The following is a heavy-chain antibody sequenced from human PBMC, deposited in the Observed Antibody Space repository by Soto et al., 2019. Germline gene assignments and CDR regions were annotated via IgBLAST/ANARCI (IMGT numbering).Heavy chain of an antibody. V-gene: IGHV3-30*04. D-gene: IGHD1-26*01. CDR3: ARDRGAVGATAFDI. CDR2: ISYDGSNE. CDR1: GFTFSSYA. Sequence: GGSLRLSCAASGFTFSSYAMHWVRQAPGKGLEWVAVISYDGSNEYYADSVKGRFTITRDNSKNTLYLQMNSLRAEDTAVYYCARDRGAVGATAFDIWGQGTMVTVSS. J-gene: IGHJ3*02.